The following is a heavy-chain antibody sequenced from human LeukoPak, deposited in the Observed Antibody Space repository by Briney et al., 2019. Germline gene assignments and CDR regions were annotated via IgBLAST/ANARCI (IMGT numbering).Heavy chain of an antibody. CDR1: GFTFSTYR. CDR2: IKSDGSSP. V-gene: IGHV3-74*01. Sequence: RPGGSLRLSCAASGFTFSTYRMHWVRQAPGKGLVWVSRIKSDGSSPSYADSVKGRFTISRDNAKNTLYLQMNSLRAEDTAVYYCARGVTMVRGVFLPIDPWGQGTLVTVSS. CDR3: ARGVTMVRGVFLPIDP. D-gene: IGHD3-10*01. J-gene: IGHJ5*02.